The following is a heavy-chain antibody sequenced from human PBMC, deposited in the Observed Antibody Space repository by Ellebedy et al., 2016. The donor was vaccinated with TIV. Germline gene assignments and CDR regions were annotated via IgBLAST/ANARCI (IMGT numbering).Heavy chain of an antibody. J-gene: IGHJ5*02. CDR2: IHPNSGDT. D-gene: IGHD3-3*02. CDR3: ARALSASLTNWFDT. V-gene: IGHV1-2*02. CDR1: GYTFTGYY. Sequence: AASVKVSCKASGYTFTGYYIHWVRRAPGQGLEWMGWIHPNSGDTNYAQKVQGRVTMTRDTSITTAYMELSSLRSDETALYHCARALSASLTNWFDTWGQGTLVTVSS.